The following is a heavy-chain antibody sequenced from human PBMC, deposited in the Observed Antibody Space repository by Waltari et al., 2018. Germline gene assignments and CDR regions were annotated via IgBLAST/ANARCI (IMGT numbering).Heavy chain of an antibody. D-gene: IGHD2-2*01. CDR3: ARDRVVPADEPDYYGLDV. Sequence: QVHLQESGPGQVKPSETLSLTCDVSRGSIRSHYWSWIRRPPGKGLAWIGYIYYNGATNYTPSLISRVTISVDTAKNQFSRKLSSVTAADTAVYYCARDRVVPADEPDYYGLDVWGQGTTVTVSS. CDR1: RGSIRSHY. CDR2: IYYNGAT. V-gene: IGHV4-59*11. J-gene: IGHJ6*02.